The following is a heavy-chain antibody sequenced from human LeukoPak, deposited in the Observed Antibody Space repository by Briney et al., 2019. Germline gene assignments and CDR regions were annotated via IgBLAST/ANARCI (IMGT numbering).Heavy chain of an antibody. D-gene: IGHD2-2*01. CDR1: GFTFSSYS. J-gene: IGHJ4*02. CDR3: ARAYLGVVREWDY. Sequence: PGGSLRLSCAASGFTFSSYSMNWVRQAPGKGLEWVSSISSSSSYIYYADSVKGRFTISRDNAKNSLYLQMNSLRAGDTAVYYCARAYLGVVREWDYWGQGTLVTVSS. CDR2: ISSSSSYI. V-gene: IGHV3-21*01.